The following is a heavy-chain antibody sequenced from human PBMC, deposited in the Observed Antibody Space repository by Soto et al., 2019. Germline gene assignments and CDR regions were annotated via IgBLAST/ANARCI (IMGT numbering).Heavy chain of an antibody. CDR1: GYTFTNYD. CDR3: ASQGVDFWRVGHYYGLGV. V-gene: IGHV1-8*01. D-gene: IGHD3-3*01. Sequence: QVQLVQSGAEVKKPGASVKVSCKASGYTFTNYDVNWVRQAAGQGLEWMGWMNPNSGNTDYAQKFRDRVAMTRNTSIDTAYMELSSLTSEDTAVYYCASQGVDFWRVGHYYGLGVWVQGTAVTVAS. J-gene: IGHJ6*02. CDR2: MNPNSGNT.